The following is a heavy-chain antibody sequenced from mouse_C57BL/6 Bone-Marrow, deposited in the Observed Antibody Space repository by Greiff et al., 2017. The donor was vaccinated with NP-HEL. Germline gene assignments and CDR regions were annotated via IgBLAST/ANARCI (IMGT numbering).Heavy chain of an antibody. CDR1: GYTFTDYY. J-gene: IGHJ2*01. V-gene: IGHV1-19*01. CDR2: INPYNGGT. Sequence: VQLQQSGPVLVKPGASVKMSCKASGYTFTDYYMNWVKQSHGKSLEWIGVINPYNGGTSYNQKFKGKATLTVDKSSSTAYMELNSLTSEDSAVYYCAREGSIRLFDDWGQGTTLTVSS. D-gene: IGHD1-1*01. CDR3: AREGSIRLFDD.